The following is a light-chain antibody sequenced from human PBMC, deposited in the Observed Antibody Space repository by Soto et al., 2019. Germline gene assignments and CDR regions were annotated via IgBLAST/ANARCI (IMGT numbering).Light chain of an antibody. CDR3: QSYDSSLSGWV. CDR1: SSNIGAGYD. V-gene: IGLV1-40*01. Sequence: QSVLTQPPSVSGAPGQRVTISCTGSSSNIGAGYDVHWYQQLPGTAPKLLIYGNSNRPSGVPDRFSGSKSGTSASLAITGLQAEXEADXYCQSYDSSLSGWVFGGGTKLTVL. J-gene: IGLJ3*02. CDR2: GNS.